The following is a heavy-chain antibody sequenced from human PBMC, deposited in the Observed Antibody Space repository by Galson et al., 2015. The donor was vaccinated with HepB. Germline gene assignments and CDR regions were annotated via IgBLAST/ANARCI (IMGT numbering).Heavy chain of an antibody. D-gene: IGHD1-26*01. V-gene: IGHV2-5*02. Sequence: PALVKPTQTLTLTCTFSGFSLSTSGVGVGWIRQPPGKALEWLALIYWDDDKRYSPSLKSRLTITKDTSKNQVVLTLTNMDPMDTATYYCARGGSYFDYWGQGTTVTVSS. CDR2: IYWDDDK. CDR1: GFSLSTSGVG. CDR3: ARGGSYFDY. J-gene: IGHJ4*03.